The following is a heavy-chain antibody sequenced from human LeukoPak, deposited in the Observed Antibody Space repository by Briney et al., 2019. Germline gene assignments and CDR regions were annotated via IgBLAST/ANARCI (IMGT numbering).Heavy chain of an antibody. J-gene: IGHJ5*02. CDR2: IYTSGST. V-gene: IGHV4-4*07. D-gene: IGHD6-6*01. CDR1: GGSISSYY. Sequence: PSETLSLTCTVSGGSISSYYWSWTRQPAGKGLEWIGRIYTSGSTNYNPSLKSRVTMSVDTSKNQFSLKLSSVTAADTAVYYCARDLTARQYNRFDPWGQGTLVTVSS. CDR3: ARDLTARQYNRFDP.